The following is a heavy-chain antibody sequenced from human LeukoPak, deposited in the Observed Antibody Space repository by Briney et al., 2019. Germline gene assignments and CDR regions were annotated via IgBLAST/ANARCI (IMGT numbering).Heavy chain of an antibody. CDR1: GDSMSDYF. CDR3: AAMTTVPMYSYFSDS. V-gene: IGHV4-59*01. CDR2: AADSGST. J-gene: IGHJ4*02. Sequence: PSETLSLTCTVSGDSMSDYFWTWIRQPPGKGLEWIGYAADSGSTNYNPSLKSRVTISVDSSTNHFSLRLTSVTAADTAIYYCAAMTTVPMYSYFSDSWGQGTLLTVSS. D-gene: IGHD4-17*01.